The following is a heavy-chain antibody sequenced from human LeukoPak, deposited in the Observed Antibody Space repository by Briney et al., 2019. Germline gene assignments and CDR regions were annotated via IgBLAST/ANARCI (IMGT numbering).Heavy chain of an antibody. CDR1: GFTFSSYT. V-gene: IGHV3-23*01. D-gene: IGHD3-16*02. CDR2: ISGSDGGT. CDR3: AKLPLGELSPDGGYFDY. Sequence: GGSLRLSCAASGFTFSSYTMSWVRQAPGKGLEWVSGISGSDGGTYYAESVKGRFTISRDNSKDTLYLQMNSLRAEDTALYYCAKLPLGELSPDGGYFDYWGQGTLVTVSS. J-gene: IGHJ4*02.